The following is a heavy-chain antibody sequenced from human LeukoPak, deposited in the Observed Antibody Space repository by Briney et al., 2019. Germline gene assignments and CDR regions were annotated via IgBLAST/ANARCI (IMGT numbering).Heavy chain of an antibody. CDR2: ISSSGSNK. J-gene: IGHJ5*02. V-gene: IGHV3-11*01. CDR3: ARVYYSKSIAP. Sequence: GGSLRLSCAASGFTFSDYYMSWVRQAPGKGLEGVSYISSSGSNKNYADSVKGRFPLSRDNAKNSLHLEMNRLRAEDTAVYFCARVYYSKSIAPWGQGTLVTVSS. CDR1: GFTFSDYY. D-gene: IGHD4-11*01.